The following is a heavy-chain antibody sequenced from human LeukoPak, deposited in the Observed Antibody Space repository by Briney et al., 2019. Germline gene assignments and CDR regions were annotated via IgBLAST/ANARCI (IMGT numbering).Heavy chain of an antibody. V-gene: IGHV3-20*01. CDR1: GFTFDDYG. J-gene: IGHJ4*02. D-gene: IGHD3-10*01. CDR2: TNWNGGST. Sequence: GGSLRLSCAASGFTFDDYGMNWVRQAPGKGLEWVSGTNWNGGSTGYADSVKGRFTISRDNAKNSLYLQMNSLRVEDTALYHCAREVGSRCYHGIDYWGQGTLVTVSS. CDR3: AREVGSRCYHGIDY.